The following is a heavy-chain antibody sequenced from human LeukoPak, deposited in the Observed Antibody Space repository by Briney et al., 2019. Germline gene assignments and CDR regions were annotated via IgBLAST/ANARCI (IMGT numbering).Heavy chain of an antibody. CDR3: LRDFYGY. V-gene: IGHV3-30-3*01. CDR1: GFTFSSYA. Sequence: GRSLRLSCAASGFTFSSYAMHWVRQAPGKGLEWVAVISYDGSNKYYADSVKGRFTISRDNAKNTLYLQMNSLRAEDTAVYYCLRDFYGYWGQGTLVTVSS. D-gene: IGHD2/OR15-2a*01. CDR2: ISYDGSNK. J-gene: IGHJ4*02.